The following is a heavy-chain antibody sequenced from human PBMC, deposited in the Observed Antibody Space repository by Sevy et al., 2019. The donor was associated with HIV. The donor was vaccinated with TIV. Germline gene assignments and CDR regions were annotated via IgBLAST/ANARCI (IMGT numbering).Heavy chain of an antibody. CDR1: GFIFSSYE. D-gene: IGHD3-10*01. V-gene: IGHV3-48*03. CDR2: ISTCGDTI. Sequence: GGSLRLSCAASGFIFSSYEMNWVRQAPGKGLEWVSYISTCGDTIYYADSVEGRFTISRDNAKNSLYLQMSSLRVEDTAIYYCAPGSLSWGQGTLVTVSS. CDR3: APGSLS. J-gene: IGHJ5*02.